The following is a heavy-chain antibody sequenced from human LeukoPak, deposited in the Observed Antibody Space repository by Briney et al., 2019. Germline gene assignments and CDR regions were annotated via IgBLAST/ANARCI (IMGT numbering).Heavy chain of an antibody. CDR1: GFTFSSYA. V-gene: IGHV3-48*04. CDR2: ISSSGSTI. Sequence: GGSLRLSCAASGFTFSSYAMSWVRQAPGKGLEWVSYISSSGSTIYYADSVKGRFTISRGNAKNSLYLQMNSLRAEDTAVYYCARDHYCSSTSCYILNWFDPWGQGTLVTVSS. D-gene: IGHD2-2*02. J-gene: IGHJ5*02. CDR3: ARDHYCSSTSCYILNWFDP.